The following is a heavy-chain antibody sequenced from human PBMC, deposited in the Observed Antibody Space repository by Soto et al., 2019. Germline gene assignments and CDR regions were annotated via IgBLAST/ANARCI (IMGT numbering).Heavy chain of an antibody. V-gene: IGHV1-18*04. J-gene: IGHJ4*01. Sequence: QVQLVQSGAEVKKPVASVKVSCKASGYTFTTYGITWVRQAPGQGLEWMGWISAYSGNTNYAQKLHGRLTVTTYTSTNTAYMDLRSLRSDDTAVYYCARVVKSGDYGDYGRYYFDDCGHGTLVTVSS. CDR3: ARVVKSGDYGDYGRYYFDD. CDR1: GYTFTTYG. CDR2: ISAYSGNT. D-gene: IGHD4-17*01.